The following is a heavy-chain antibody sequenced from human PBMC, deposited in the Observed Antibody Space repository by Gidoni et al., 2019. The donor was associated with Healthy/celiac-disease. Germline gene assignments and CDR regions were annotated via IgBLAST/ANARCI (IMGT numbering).Heavy chain of an antibody. CDR2: IKQDGSEK. D-gene: IGHD6-13*01. V-gene: IGHV3-7*01. CDR1: GFTFSRYW. CDR3: ARLFEAGYSSTYGIAEYFQH. J-gene: IGHJ1*01. Sequence: EVQLVESGGGLVQPGGSLRLSCAASGFTFSRYWMSWVRQAPGKGLEWVANIKQDGSEKYYVDAVKGRFTISRDNAKNSLYLQMNSLRAEDTAVYYCARLFEAGYSSTYGIAEYFQHWGQGTLVTVSS.